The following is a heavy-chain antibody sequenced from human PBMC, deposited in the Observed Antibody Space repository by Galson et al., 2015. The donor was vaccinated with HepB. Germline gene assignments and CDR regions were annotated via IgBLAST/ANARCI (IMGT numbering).Heavy chain of an antibody. J-gene: IGHJ4*02. CDR3: TRRSGSSFLTFDY. CDR2: INPSAYSI. V-gene: IGHV1-46*01. D-gene: IGHD1-26*01. CDR1: GYTFTNYY. Sequence: SVKVSCKASGYTFTNYYIHWVRQAPGQGLEWVGVINPSAYSITYAQKFQGRVTMTRDTSTSTVYMELSSLRSEDTAVYYCTRRSGSSFLTFDYWGQGTLVTVSS.